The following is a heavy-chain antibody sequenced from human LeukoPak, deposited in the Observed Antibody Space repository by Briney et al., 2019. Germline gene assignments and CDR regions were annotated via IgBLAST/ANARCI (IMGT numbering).Heavy chain of an antibody. J-gene: IGHJ4*02. CDR3: AGDPSWNYILDY. V-gene: IGHV3-33*01. D-gene: IGHD1-7*01. Sequence: GGSLRLSCAASGFTFSSYGMHWVRQAPGKGLEWVAVIWYDGSNKYYADSVKGRFTISRDNSKNTLYLQMNSLRAEDTAVYYCAGDPSWNYILDYWGQGTLVTVSS. CDR2: IWYDGSNK. CDR1: GFTFSSYG.